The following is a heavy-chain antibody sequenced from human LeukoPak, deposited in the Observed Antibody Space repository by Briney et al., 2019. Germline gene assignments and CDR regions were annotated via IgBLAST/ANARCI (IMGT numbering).Heavy chain of an antibody. CDR3: ARHSRDGYNFDY. D-gene: IGHD5-24*01. CDR1: GYTFTSYD. Sequence: ASVKVSGKASGYTFTSYDINWVRQATGQGLEWMGWMNPNSGNTGYAQKFQGRVTMTRNASISTAYMELSSLRSEDTAVYYCARHSRDGYNFDYWGQGTLVTVSS. J-gene: IGHJ4*02. V-gene: IGHV1-8*01. CDR2: MNPNSGNT.